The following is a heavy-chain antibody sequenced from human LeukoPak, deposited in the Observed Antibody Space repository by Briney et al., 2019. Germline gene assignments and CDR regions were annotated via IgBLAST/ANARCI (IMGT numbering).Heavy chain of an antibody. J-gene: IGHJ4*02. V-gene: IGHV3-66*01. CDR2: IYSGGST. CDR1: GFTVSSNY. Sequence: GGSLRLSCAASGFTVSSNYMSWVRQAPGKGLGWVSVIYSGGSTYYADSVKGRFTISRDNSKNTLYLQMNSLRAEDTAVYYCARGYCSGGSCYRHLDYWGQGTLVTVSS. D-gene: IGHD2-15*01. CDR3: ARGYCSGGSCYRHLDY.